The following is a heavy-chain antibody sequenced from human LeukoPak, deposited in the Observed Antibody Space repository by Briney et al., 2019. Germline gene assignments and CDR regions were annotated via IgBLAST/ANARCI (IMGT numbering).Heavy chain of an antibody. J-gene: IGHJ5*02. Sequence: GASVKVSCKASGYTFTGYYMHWVRQAPGQGLEWMGWINPNSGGTNYAQKFQGRVTMTRDTSISTAYMELSRLRSDDTAVYYCGTLIPGPGYNWFDPWGQGTLVTVSS. CDR1: GYTFTGYY. CDR2: INPNSGGT. CDR3: GTLIPGPGYNWFDP. V-gene: IGHV1-2*02. D-gene: IGHD1-14*01.